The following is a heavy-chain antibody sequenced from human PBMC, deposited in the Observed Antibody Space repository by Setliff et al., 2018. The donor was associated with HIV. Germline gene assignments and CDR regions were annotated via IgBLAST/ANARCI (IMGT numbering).Heavy chain of an antibody. D-gene: IGHD5-12*01. CDR2: IKQDLSEK. CDR3: ARAYTGYEY. Sequence: PGGSLSLSCAASGFTFNKYWMSWVRQAPGKGLEWVANIKQDLSEKHYVDSVKGRFIISRDNARNAVYLHMNSLRVEDTAVYYCARAYTGYEYWGQGTQVTVSS. CDR1: GFTFNKYW. V-gene: IGHV3-7*03. J-gene: IGHJ4*02.